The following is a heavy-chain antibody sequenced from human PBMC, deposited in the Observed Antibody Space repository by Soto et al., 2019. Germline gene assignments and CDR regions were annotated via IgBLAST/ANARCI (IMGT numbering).Heavy chain of an antibody. CDR1: GQSTSSGRYC. D-gene: IGHD3-22*01. CDR2: IYHSGST. Sequence: TLPITCSAYGQSTSSGRYCRRWLRQPPGKGLEWIGYIYHSGSTYYNPSLKRRVTISVDRSKNQFSLKLSSVTAADTAVYYCARGSYYYDSSGYPFDYWGQGTLVTVS. J-gene: IGHJ4*02. V-gene: IGHV4-30-2*01. CDR3: ARGSYYYDSSGYPFDY.